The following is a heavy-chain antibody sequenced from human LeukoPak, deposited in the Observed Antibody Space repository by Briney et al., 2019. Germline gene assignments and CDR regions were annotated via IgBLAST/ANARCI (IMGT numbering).Heavy chain of an antibody. V-gene: IGHV3-9*01. CDR3: TKYITPGGADV. J-gene: IGHJ6*01. CDR2: FSLDTDRI. CDR1: GPLLDRFA. D-gene: IGHD3-10*01. Sequence: GGSLTLSCVRSGPLLDRFAVHWVRHGPGRGREWVGGFSLDTDRIVYGDSVGGRSTLHKEDPKQTLYLQMNNLRPEDTALCCYTKYITPGGADVWGQGAPGTLSS.